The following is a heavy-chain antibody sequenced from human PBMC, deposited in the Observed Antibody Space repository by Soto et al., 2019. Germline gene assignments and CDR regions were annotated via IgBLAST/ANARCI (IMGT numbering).Heavy chain of an antibody. CDR2: IRSKANSYAT. CDR3: TRQEEGDDFPPLYYMDV. CDR1: GFTFSGSA. D-gene: IGHD3-3*01. Sequence: GGSLRLSCAASGFTFSGSAMHWVRQASGKGLEWVGRIRSKANSYATAYAASVKGRFTISRDDSKNTAYLQMNSLKTEDTAVYYCTRQEEGDDFPPLYYMDVWGKGTTVTVSS. J-gene: IGHJ6*03. V-gene: IGHV3-73*01.